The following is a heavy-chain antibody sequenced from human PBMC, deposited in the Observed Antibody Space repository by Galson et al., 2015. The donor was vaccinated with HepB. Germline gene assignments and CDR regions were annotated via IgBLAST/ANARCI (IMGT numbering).Heavy chain of an antibody. D-gene: IGHD6-19*01. V-gene: IGHV3-66*01. CDR3: ARAILSLRIAVAGSVYGMDV. Sequence: SLRLSCAAFGFTVSSNYMSWVRQAPGKGLEWVSVIYSGGSTYYADSVKGRFTIYRDKSKNTLYLQMNSLRAEDTAVYYCARAILSLRIAVAGSVYGMDVWGQGTTVTVSS. CDR1: GFTVSSNY. J-gene: IGHJ6*02. CDR2: IYSGGST.